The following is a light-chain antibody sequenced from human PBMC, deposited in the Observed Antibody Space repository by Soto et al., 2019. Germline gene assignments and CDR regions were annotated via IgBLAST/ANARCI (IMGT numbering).Light chain of an antibody. J-gene: IGKJ3*01. Sequence: DIVLTQSPDSLAMSLGERATINCKSSQSVFWESNKKNYLAWYQQRPGQPPKLLIHWASTRESWVPDRFSGSGSGTDFILTINNLQPEDVAVYYCQQYYSRPLTFGPGTKVNIK. V-gene: IGKV4-1*01. CDR3: QQYYSRPLT. CDR1: QSVFWESNKKNY. CDR2: WAS.